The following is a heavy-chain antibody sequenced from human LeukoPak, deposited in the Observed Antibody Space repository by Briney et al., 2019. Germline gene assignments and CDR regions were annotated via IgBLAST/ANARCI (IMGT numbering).Heavy chain of an antibody. J-gene: IGHJ4*02. CDR3: ARDRPTGASRVFVVQ. Sequence: GGSLRLSCTASGFIFSTYAMTWVRQAPGKGLEWISSMSSGSRYIYYADSVRGRFTISRDNTKNSLHLLMNNLRAEDTAIYYCARDRPTGASRVFVVQWGQGTPVTVSS. CDR2: MSSGSRYI. D-gene: IGHD2-15*01. CDR1: GFIFSTYA. V-gene: IGHV3-21*06.